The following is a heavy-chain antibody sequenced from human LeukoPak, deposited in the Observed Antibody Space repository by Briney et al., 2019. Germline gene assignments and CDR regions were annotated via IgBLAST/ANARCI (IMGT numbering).Heavy chain of an antibody. CDR2: VDYSGST. V-gene: IGHV4-59*12. J-gene: IGHJ4*02. CDR3: ARGIRTGYGY. CDR1: DGSINSYY. Sequence: SETLSLTCSVSDGSINSYYWNWIRQPPGKGLEWIGYVDYSGSTSYNPSLRRRVTISLDTSKNQFSLKVMYLTAADTAVYYCARGIRTGYGYWGQGTLVTVSS. D-gene: IGHD1-1*01.